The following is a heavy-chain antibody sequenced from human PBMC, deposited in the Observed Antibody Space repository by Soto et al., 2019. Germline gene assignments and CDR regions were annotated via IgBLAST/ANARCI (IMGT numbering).Heavy chain of an antibody. J-gene: IGHJ4*02. Sequence: QVQLQESGPGLVKPSQTLSLTCTVSGGSISSGGYYWSWIRQHPGKGLEWIGYIYYSGSTYYNPSLKSRVTISVDTSKNQFSLKLSSVTAADTAVYYCARTYYYDSSGYYDFDYWGQGTLVTVSS. D-gene: IGHD3-22*01. CDR3: ARTYYYDSSGYYDFDY. V-gene: IGHV4-31*03. CDR2: IYYSGST. CDR1: GGSISSGGYY.